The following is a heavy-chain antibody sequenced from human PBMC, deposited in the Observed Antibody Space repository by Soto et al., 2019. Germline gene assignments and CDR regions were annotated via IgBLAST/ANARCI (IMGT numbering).Heavy chain of an antibody. Sequence: GASVKVSFKASGGTFSSYTSSWVRQAPGQGLEWMGRIIPILGIANYAQKFKGRVTITADKSTSTAYMELSSLRSEDTAVYYCAREVSGKGVDYWGQGTLVTVSS. V-gene: IGHV1-69*04. CDR1: GGTFSSYT. CDR3: AREVSGKGVDY. J-gene: IGHJ4*02. CDR2: IIPILGIA.